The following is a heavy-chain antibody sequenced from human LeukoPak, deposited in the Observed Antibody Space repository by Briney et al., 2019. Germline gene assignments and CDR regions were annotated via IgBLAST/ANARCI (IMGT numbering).Heavy chain of an antibody. V-gene: IGHV4-31*03. D-gene: IGHD3-22*01. Sequence: SQTLSLTCTVSGGSISSGGYYWSWIRQHPGKGLEWLGYISYSGSTYYNPSLKSRLTISVDTPKNQFSLRLSSVTAADTAVYYCARDRSDSSGYYALTYWGQGSLVTVSS. CDR2: ISYSGST. CDR1: GGSISSGGYY. J-gene: IGHJ4*02. CDR3: ARDRSDSSGYYALTY.